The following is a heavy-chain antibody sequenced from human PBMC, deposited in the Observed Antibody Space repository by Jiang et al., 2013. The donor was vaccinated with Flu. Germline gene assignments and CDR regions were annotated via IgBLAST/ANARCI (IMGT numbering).Heavy chain of an antibody. D-gene: IGHD2-15*01. J-gene: IGHJ6*02. CDR2: IWYDGRNK. CDR3: ARNPEDIVVLEAATYGMDV. V-gene: IGHV3-33*01. CDR1: GFTFTNYG. Sequence: QLLESGGGVVQPGRSLRLSCAASGFTFTNYGMHWVRQAPGKGLEWVALIWYDGRNKYYADSVKGRFTISRDNSKNTLYLQMNTLRAEDTAVYYCARNPEDIVVLEAATYGMDVWGQGTTVTVSS.